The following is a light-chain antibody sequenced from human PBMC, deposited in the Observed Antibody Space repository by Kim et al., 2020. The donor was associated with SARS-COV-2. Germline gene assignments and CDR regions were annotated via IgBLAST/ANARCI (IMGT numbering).Light chain of an antibody. J-gene: IGKJ2*01. Sequence: EIVLTQSPGPLSLSPGETATLSCRASQSISSTRLAWYQQKPGQAPRLLIYGASTRATGIPDRFSGSGSGTDFTLTITRLEPEDLAVYYCQHYGASFYTFGRGTKLEIK. CDR1: QSISSTR. CDR2: GAS. V-gene: IGKV3-20*01. CDR3: QHYGASFYT.